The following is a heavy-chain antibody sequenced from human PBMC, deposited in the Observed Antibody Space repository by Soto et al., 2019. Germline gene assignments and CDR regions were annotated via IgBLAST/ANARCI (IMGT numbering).Heavy chain of an antibody. Sequence: SETLSLTCTVSGGSISSSSYYWGWIRQPPGKGLEWIGSIYYSGSTYYNPSLKSRVTISVDTSKNQFSLKLSSVTAADTAVYYCARHISSIYYVILTAPRHMDVWGKGTTVTVSS. V-gene: IGHV4-39*01. D-gene: IGHD3-9*01. J-gene: IGHJ6*03. CDR3: ARHISSIYYVILTAPRHMDV. CDR1: GGSISSSSYY. CDR2: IYYSGST.